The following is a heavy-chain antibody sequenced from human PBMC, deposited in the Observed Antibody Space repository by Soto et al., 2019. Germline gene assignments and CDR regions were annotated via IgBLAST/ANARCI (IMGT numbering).Heavy chain of an antibody. Sequence: QVQLQESGPGLVKPSETLSLTCTVSGVSVSNFYWSWIRQSPGKGLEWIGYIYYSGSTNYNPSLKSRVTMSVDTSKKQFFLSLSSVTAADTAVYFCARSTSGQSAYWGQGALVTVSS. J-gene: IGHJ4*02. D-gene: IGHD2-8*01. V-gene: IGHV4-59*08. CDR3: ARSTSGQSAY. CDR2: IYYSGST. CDR1: GVSVSNFY.